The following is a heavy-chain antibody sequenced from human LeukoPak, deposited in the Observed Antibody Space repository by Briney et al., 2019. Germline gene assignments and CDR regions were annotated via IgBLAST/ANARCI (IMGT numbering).Heavy chain of an antibody. J-gene: IGHJ4*02. D-gene: IGHD3-9*01. CDR3: ARGEYDILTGYYTPFDY. CDR1: GGSISSSSYY. CDR2: IYYSGST. Sequence: SETLSLTCTVSGGSISSSSYYWGWIRQPPGKGLEWIGSIYYSGSTYYNPSLKSRVTISVDTSKNQFSLKLSSVTAADTAVYYCARGEYDILTGYYTPFDYWGQGTLVTVSS. V-gene: IGHV4-39*07.